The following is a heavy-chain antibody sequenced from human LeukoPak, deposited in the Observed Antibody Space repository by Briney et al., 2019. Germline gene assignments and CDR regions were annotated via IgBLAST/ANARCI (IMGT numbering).Heavy chain of an antibody. V-gene: IGHV4-38-2*02. J-gene: IGHJ3*02. Sequence: PSETLSLTCTVSGYSISSGYYWGWIRQPPGKGLEWIGSIYHSGSTYYNPSLKSRVTISVDMSKNQFSLRLSSVTAADTAVYYCARDRYYYDTSGPPLDIWGQGTMVTVSS. CDR2: IYHSGST. CDR3: ARDRYYYDTSGPPLDI. D-gene: IGHD3-22*01. CDR1: GYSISSGYY.